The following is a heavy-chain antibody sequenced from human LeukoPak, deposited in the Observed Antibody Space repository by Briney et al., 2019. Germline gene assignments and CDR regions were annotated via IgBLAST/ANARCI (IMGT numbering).Heavy chain of an antibody. V-gene: IGHV4-39*07. D-gene: IGHD6-25*01. CDR1: GGSISSSSHY. CDR2: IYYSGRT. Sequence: SETLSLTCSVSGGSISSSSHYWGWIRQPPGKGLEWIGSIYYSGRTYYNPSLKSRVTISLDTSKNQFSLKLSSVTAADTAVYYCAGDYSGRDAFDIWGQGTMVTVSS. CDR3: AGDYSGRDAFDI. J-gene: IGHJ3*02.